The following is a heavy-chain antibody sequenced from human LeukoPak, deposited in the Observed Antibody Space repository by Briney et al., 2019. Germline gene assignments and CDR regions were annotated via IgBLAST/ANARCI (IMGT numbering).Heavy chain of an antibody. D-gene: IGHD3-10*01. CDR2: ISGSGGST. Sequence: GGSLRLSCAASGFTFSSYARSWVRQAPGKGLEWVSAISGSGGSTYYADSVKGRFTISRDNSKNTLYLQMNSLRAEDTAVYYCAKGSSYYGSGSYYNDAFDYMDVWGKGTTVTVSS. V-gene: IGHV3-23*01. J-gene: IGHJ6*03. CDR3: AKGSSYYGSGSYYNDAFDYMDV. CDR1: GFTFSSYA.